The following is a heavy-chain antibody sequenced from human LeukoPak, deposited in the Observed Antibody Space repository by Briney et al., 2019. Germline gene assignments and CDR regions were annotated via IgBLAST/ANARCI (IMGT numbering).Heavy chain of an antibody. CDR3: ARHPGKVTNDWYFDL. CDR2: INPNSGGT. Sequence: ASVNVSCKASGYTFTGYYMHWVRQAPGQGLGWMGWINPNSGGTNYAQKFQGRVTMTRDTSITTAYMELSRLSSDDTAVYYCARHPGKVTNDWYFDLWGRGTLVTVSS. J-gene: IGHJ2*01. CDR1: GYTFTGYY. V-gene: IGHV1-2*02. D-gene: IGHD4-23*01.